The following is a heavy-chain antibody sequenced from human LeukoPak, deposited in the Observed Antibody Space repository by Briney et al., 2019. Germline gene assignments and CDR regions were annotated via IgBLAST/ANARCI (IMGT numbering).Heavy chain of an antibody. CDR3: ASGIVGALDY. D-gene: IGHD1-26*01. CDR1: GYTFTDYY. CDR2: IIPILGIA. V-gene: IGHV1-69*02. Sequence: GASVKVSCKTSGYTFTDYYLHWVRQAPGQGLEWMGRIIPILGIANYAQKFQGRVTITADKSTSTAYMELSSLRSEDTAVYYCASGIVGALDYWGQGTLVTVSS. J-gene: IGHJ4*02.